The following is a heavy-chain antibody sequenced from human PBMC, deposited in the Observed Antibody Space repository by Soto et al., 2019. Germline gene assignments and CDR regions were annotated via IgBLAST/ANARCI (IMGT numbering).Heavy chain of an antibody. CDR3: ARGSEGSGTESAFHF. J-gene: IGHJ3*01. CDR2: INAGNGNI. D-gene: IGHD2-15*01. Sequence: ASVKVSCKASGYTFTSYAMHWVRQAPGQRLEWMGWINAGNGNIKYSQKFQGRATITTDTSASTAYLELSSLKSEDTAVYYCARGSEGSGTESAFHFWGQGTMVTVSS. V-gene: IGHV1-3*01. CDR1: GYTFTSYA.